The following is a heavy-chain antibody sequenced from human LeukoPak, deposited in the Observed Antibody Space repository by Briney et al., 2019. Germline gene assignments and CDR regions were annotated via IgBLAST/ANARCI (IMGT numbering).Heavy chain of an antibody. J-gene: IGHJ4*02. Sequence: PGRSLRLSCAASGFTFSSYSMHWVRQAPDKGLEWVAVIWYDGSNKYYADTVKGRFTISRDNSKNTLYLQMNSLRAEDTAVYYCAKVSGYSYGEFDYWGQGTLVTVSS. CDR1: GFTFSSYS. V-gene: IGHV3-33*06. D-gene: IGHD5-18*01. CDR2: IWYDGSNK. CDR3: AKVSGYSYGEFDY.